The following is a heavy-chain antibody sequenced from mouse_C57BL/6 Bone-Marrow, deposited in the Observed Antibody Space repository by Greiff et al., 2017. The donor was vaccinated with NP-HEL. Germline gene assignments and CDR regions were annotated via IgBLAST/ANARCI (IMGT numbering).Heavy chain of an antibody. Sequence: QVQLQQSGAELVRPGASVTLSCKASGYTFTDYEMHWVKQTPVHGLEWIGAIDPETGGTAYNQKFKGKAILTADKSSSTAYMELRSLTSEDSAVYYCTRRGYGYDYFDYWGQGTTLTVSS. CDR3: TRRGYGYDYFDY. D-gene: IGHD2-2*01. J-gene: IGHJ2*01. V-gene: IGHV1-15*01. CDR2: IDPETGGT. CDR1: GYTFTDYE.